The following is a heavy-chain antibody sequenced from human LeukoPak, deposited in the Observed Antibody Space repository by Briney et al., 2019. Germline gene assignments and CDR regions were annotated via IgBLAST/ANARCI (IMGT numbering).Heavy chain of an antibody. V-gene: IGHV1-2*02. CDR2: INPNSGGT. Sequence: GASVKVSCKASGYTFTGYYMHWVRQAPGQGLEWMGWINPNSGGTNYAQKFQGRVTMTRDTSISTAYMELSRLRSGDTAVYYCARDATPDSSGYYYDPSWYFDLWGRGTLVTVSS. D-gene: IGHD3-22*01. J-gene: IGHJ2*01. CDR3: ARDATPDSSGYYYDPSWYFDL. CDR1: GYTFTGYY.